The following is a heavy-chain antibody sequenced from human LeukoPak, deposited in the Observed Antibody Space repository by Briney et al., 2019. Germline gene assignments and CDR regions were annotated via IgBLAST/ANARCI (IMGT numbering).Heavy chain of an antibody. D-gene: IGHD6-19*01. CDR1: GFSFSASS. CDR3: ARLYSSGWYHYYYYMDV. V-gene: IGHV3-73*01. J-gene: IGHJ6*03. Sequence: PGGSLRLSCAASGFSFSASSMHWVRQASGKGLEWVGRIRSKAKDYATTYAESVKGRFTISRDDSINTAYLQMNSLRGEDTAVYYCARLYSSGWYHYYYYMDVWGKGTTVTVSS. CDR2: IRSKAKDYAT.